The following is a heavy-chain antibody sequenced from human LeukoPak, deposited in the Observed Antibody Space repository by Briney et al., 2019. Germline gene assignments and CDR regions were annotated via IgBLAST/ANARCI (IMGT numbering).Heavy chain of an antibody. CDR2: ISGGGGSP. CDR3: ARDQSPYYDFWSGYYRYYYYGMDV. V-gene: IGHV3-23*01. D-gene: IGHD3-3*01. J-gene: IGHJ6*02. CDR1: GFTFSNYA. Sequence: GGSLRLSCAASGFTFSNYAMSWVRQAPGKGLEWVSGISGGGGSPYYADSVKGRSTISRDNSKNTLYLQMNSLRAEDTAVYYCARDQSPYYDFWSGYYRYYYYGMDVWGQGTTVTVSS.